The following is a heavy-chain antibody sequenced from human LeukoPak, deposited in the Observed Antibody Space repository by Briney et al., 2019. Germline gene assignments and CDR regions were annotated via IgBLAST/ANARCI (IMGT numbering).Heavy chain of an antibody. CDR3: AREYSGYDPAPIQYWFDP. J-gene: IGHJ5*02. D-gene: IGHD5-12*01. CDR1: GYTFTSYG. Sequence: ASVKVSCKASGYTFTSYGISWVRQAPGQGLEWMGWISAYNGNTNYAQKLQGRVTMTTDTSTSTAYMELRSLRSDDTAVYYCAREYSGYDPAPIQYWFDPWGQGTLVTVPS. CDR2: ISAYNGNT. V-gene: IGHV1-18*01.